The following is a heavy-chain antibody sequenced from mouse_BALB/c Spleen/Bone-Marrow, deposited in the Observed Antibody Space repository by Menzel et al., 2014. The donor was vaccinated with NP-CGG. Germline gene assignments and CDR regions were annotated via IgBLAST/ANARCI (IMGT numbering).Heavy chain of an antibody. J-gene: IGHJ1*01. CDR3: ASKTGTGYWYFDV. D-gene: IGHD4-1*01. CDR1: GFTFSSYA. CDR2: ISSGGSYT. V-gene: IGHV5-9-4*01. Sequence: DVQLVESGGGLVKPGGSLKLSCAASGFTFSSYAVSWVRQSPEKRLEWVAEISSGGSYTYYPDTVTGRFTISRDNAKNTLYLEMSSLRSEDTAMYYCASKTGTGYWYFDVWGAGTTVTVSS.